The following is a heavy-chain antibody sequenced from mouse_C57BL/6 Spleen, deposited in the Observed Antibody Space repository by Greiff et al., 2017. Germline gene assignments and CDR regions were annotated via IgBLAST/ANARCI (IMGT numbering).Heavy chain of an antibody. J-gene: IGHJ2*01. CDR1: GFNIKDDY. V-gene: IGHV14-4*01. Sequence: VQLKQSGAELVRPGASVKLSCTASGFNIKDDYMHWVKQRPEQGLEWIGWIDPENGDTEYASKFQGKATITADTSSNTAYLQRSSLTSEDTAVYYCTTGGLHYFDYWGQGTTLTVSS. CDR2: IDPENGDT. CDR3: TTGGLHYFDY.